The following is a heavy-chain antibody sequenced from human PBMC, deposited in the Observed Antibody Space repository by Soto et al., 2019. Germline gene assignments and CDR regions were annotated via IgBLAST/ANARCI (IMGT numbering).Heavy chain of an antibody. CDR1: GGTFSSYA. J-gene: IGHJ5*02. D-gene: IGHD6-13*01. Sequence: GASVKVSCKASGGTFSSYAISWVRQAPGQGLEWMGGIIPIFGTANYAQKFQGGVTITADESTSTAYMELSSLRSEDTAVYYCARRPSIAAAPGWFDPWGQGTLVTVSS. CDR3: ARRPSIAAAPGWFDP. CDR2: IIPIFGTA. V-gene: IGHV1-69*13.